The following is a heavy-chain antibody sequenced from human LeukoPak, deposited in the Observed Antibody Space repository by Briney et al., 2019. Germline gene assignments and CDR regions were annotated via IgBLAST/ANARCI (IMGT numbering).Heavy chain of an antibody. Sequence: GGSLRLSCAASGFTFSSYSMNWVRQAPGKGLEWVSYISSSSSTIYYADSVKGRFTISRDNSKNTLYLQMNSLRAEDTAVYYCAKEYYGSLHFDYWGQGTLVTVSS. CDR2: ISSSSSTI. D-gene: IGHD3-10*01. CDR3: AKEYYGSLHFDY. J-gene: IGHJ4*02. V-gene: IGHV3-48*01. CDR1: GFTFSSYS.